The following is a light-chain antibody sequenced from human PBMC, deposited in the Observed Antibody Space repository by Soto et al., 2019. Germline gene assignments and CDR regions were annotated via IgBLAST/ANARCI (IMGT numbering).Light chain of an antibody. J-gene: IGKJ1*01. CDR3: QHYGRSPWT. Sequence: DIVLTQSPGTLSLSPGERATLSCRATQSVGSYLAWYQQKPGQAPRLLIYTTSNRATDIPDRFSGSGSGTDFTLTISRLEPEDFAVYYCQHYGRSPWTFGQGTKVEIK. CDR1: QSVGSY. V-gene: IGKV3-20*01. CDR2: TTS.